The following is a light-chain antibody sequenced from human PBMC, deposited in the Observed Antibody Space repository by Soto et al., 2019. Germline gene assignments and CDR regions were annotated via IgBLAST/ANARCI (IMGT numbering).Light chain of an antibody. CDR3: QQYNNWPIT. CDR2: GAS. V-gene: IGKV3-15*01. J-gene: IGKJ5*01. Sequence: EVVMTQSPATLSVSPGERATLSCRAAQSIRSLLAWYQHKPGQAPRLLIYGASTRATAIPARFTGSGSGTEFNLTISSLQSEDFAVSYCQQYNNWPITFGPGTRLEIK. CDR1: QSIRSL.